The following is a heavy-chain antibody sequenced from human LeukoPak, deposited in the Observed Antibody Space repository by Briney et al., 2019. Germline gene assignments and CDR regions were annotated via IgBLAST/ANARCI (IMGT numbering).Heavy chain of an antibody. J-gene: IGHJ6*02. CDR3: ARDLVVPAAMLGYYYYGMDV. D-gene: IGHD2-2*01. Sequence: PSETLSLTCTVSGGSISSYYWSWIRQPAGKGLEWIGRIYTSGSTNYNPSLKSRVTMSVDTSKNQFSLKLSSVTAADTAVYYCARDLVVPAAMLGYYYYGMDVWGQGTTVTVSS. CDR2: IYTSGST. CDR1: GGSISSYY. V-gene: IGHV4-4*07.